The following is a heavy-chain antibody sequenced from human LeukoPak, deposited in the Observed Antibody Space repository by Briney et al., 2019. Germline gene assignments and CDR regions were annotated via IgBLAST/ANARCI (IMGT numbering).Heavy chain of an antibody. Sequence: PGGSLRLSCAASGFTFSSYSMNWVRQAPGKGLEWVSSITSSSSYIYYVDSVKGRFTISRDNAKNSLFLQMNSLRAEDTAIYYCAKEWDHYYDSSGYYPDYWGQGTLVTVSS. CDR2: ITSSSSYI. CDR3: AKEWDHYYDSSGYYPDY. CDR1: GFTFSSYS. D-gene: IGHD3-22*01. V-gene: IGHV3-21*01. J-gene: IGHJ4*02.